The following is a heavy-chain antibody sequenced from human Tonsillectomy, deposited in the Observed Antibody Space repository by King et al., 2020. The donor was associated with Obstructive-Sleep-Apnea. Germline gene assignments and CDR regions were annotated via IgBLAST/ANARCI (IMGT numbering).Heavy chain of an antibody. CDR1: GGSISSSSYY. CDR2: IYYSGST. J-gene: IGHJ4*02. D-gene: IGHD4-23*01. CDR3: ARDQETTTVVTTHS. V-gene: IGHV4-39*07. Sequence: LQLQESGPGLVKPSETLSLTCTVSGGSISSSSYYWGWIRQPPGKGLEWIGSIYYSGSTYYNPSLKSRVTISVDTSKNQFSLKLSSVTAADTAVYYCARDQETTTVVTTHSWGQGTLVTVSS.